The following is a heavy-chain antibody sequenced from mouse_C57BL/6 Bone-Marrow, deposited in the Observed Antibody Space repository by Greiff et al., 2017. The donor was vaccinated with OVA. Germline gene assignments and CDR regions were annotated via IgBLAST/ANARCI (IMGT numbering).Heavy chain of an antibody. Sequence: QVQLQQPGAELVKPGASVKLSCKASGYTFTSYWMQWVKQRPGQGLEWIGEIDPSDSYTNYNQKFKGKATLTADKSSSTAYMQLSSLTSEDSAVYFCARDDDAWFAYWGQGTLVTVSA. CDR2: IDPSDSYT. V-gene: IGHV1-50*01. D-gene: IGHD2-12*01. J-gene: IGHJ3*01. CDR3: ARDDDAWFAY. CDR1: GYTFTSYW.